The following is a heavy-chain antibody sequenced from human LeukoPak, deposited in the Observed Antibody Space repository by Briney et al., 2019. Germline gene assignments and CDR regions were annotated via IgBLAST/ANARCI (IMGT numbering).Heavy chain of an antibody. CDR2: IYYSGST. D-gene: IGHD4-23*01. CDR3: ARGGNSKASDY. Sequence: PSETLSLTCTVSGGSISSGAYYWSWIRQHPGKGLGWIGYIYYSGSTYYNPSLRSRVTISVDTSKNQFSLKLSSVTAADTAVYYCARGGNSKASDYWGQGTLVTVSS. J-gene: IGHJ4*02. V-gene: IGHV4-31*03. CDR1: GGSISSGAYY.